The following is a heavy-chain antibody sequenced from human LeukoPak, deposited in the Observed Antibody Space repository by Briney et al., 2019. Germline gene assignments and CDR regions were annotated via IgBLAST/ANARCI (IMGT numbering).Heavy chain of an antibody. V-gene: IGHV3-74*01. CDR3: ARAQWRTYSYYYMDV. CDR2: INYDGTST. D-gene: IGHD6-19*01. J-gene: IGHJ6*03. Sequence: GGSLRLSCAASGFTFSSKTYWMHWVRQAPGKGLVWVSRINYDGTSTNYADSVKGRFTISRDNARDTLYLQMNSLRAEDTAIYYCARAQWRTYSYYYMDVWGKGTTVTVSS. CDR1: GFTFSSKTYW.